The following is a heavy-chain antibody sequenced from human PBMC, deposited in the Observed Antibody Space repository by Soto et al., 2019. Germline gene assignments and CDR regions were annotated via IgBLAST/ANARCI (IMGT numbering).Heavy chain of an antibody. J-gene: IGHJ4*02. V-gene: IGHV3-74*01. Sequence: GGSLRLSCAASGFTFSSYWMHWVRQAPGXGLVXXXRXNXXXGXXXXADSVKGRFTISRDNAKNTLYLQMNSLRAEDTAVYYCARVDPVDYWGQGTLVTVSS. CDR3: ARVDPVDY. CDR1: GFTFSSYW. CDR2: XNXXXGXX.